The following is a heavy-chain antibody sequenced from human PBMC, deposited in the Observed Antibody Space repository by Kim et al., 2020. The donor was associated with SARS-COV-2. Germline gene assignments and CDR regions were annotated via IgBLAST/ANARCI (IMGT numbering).Heavy chain of an antibody. D-gene: IGHD4-17*01. CDR1: GGSISSSSYY. J-gene: IGHJ5*02. Sequence: SETLSLTCTVSGGSISSSSYYWGWIRQPPGKGLEWIGSIYYSGSTYYNPSLKSRVTISVDTSKNQFSLKLSSVTAADTAVYYCARQSLYGDYVNWFDPWGQGTLVTVSS. V-gene: IGHV4-39*01. CDR2: IYYSGST. CDR3: ARQSLYGDYVNWFDP.